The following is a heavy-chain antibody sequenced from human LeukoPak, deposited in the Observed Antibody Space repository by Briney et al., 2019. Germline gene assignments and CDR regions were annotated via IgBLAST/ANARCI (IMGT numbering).Heavy chain of an antibody. CDR2: IYSGGST. D-gene: IGHD1-26*01. CDR3: VRLTYPSGDVY. V-gene: IGHV3-53*01. J-gene: IGHJ4*02. Sequence: GGSLSLSCAASGFTVSSNYMSWVRQAPGKGLEWVSVIYSGGSTYYADSVKGRFIISRDNAKNSLYLQMNSLRAEDTAIYYCVRLTYPSGDVYWGQGTLVTVSS. CDR1: GFTVSSNY.